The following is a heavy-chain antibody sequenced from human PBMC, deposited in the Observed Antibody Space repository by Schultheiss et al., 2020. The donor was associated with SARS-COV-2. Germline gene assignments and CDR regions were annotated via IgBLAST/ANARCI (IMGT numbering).Heavy chain of an antibody. V-gene: IGHV3-48*03. D-gene: IGHD1-26*01. CDR3: TRQPPEGAADY. Sequence: GESLKISCAASGFTFSSYEMNWVRQAPGKGLEWVSYISSSGSTIYYADSVKGRFTISRDNSKNTLYLQMNSLRAEDTAVYYCTRQPPEGAADYWGQGTLVTVSS. CDR2: ISSSGSTI. J-gene: IGHJ4*02. CDR1: GFTFSSYE.